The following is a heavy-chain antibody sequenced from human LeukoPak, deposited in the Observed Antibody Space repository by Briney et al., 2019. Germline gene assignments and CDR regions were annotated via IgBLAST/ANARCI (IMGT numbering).Heavy chain of an antibody. CDR2: INSDGSST. CDR1: GFTFSSYW. V-gene: IGHV3-74*01. D-gene: IGHD4-17*01. J-gene: IGHJ5*02. Sequence: GGSLRLSCAASGFTFSSYWMHWVRQAPGKGLVWVSRINSDGSSTTYADSVKGRFTISRDNAKNTLYLQMNSLRAEDTAVYYCARTYVDYEDWFDPWGQGTLDTVSS. CDR3: ARTYVDYEDWFDP.